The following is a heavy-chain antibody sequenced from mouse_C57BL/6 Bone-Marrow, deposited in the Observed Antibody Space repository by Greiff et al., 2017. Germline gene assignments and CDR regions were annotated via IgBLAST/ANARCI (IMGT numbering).Heavy chain of an antibody. J-gene: IGHJ1*03. CDR3: TRGDWEGYFDV. D-gene: IGHD4-1*01. CDR1: GFTFSSYA. Sequence: EVHLVESGEGLVKPGGSLKLSCAASGFTFSSYAMSWVRPTPEKRLEWVAYISSGGDYIYYADTVKGRFTISRDNARNPLYLQMSSLKSEDTAMYYCTRGDWEGYFDVWGTGTTVTVSS. V-gene: IGHV5-9-1*02. CDR2: ISSGGDYI.